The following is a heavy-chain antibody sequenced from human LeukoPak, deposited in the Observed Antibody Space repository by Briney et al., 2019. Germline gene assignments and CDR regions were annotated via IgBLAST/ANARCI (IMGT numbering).Heavy chain of an antibody. CDR2: ICGSGGST. Sequence: PPGGSLRLSCAASGFTFSSYSMSWVRQAPGKGLEGVSAICGSGGSTYYADSVKGPFTISRDNSKNTLYLQMNSLRAEDTAVYYCAKSVWFGELLSYYFDYWGQGTLVTVSS. J-gene: IGHJ4*02. CDR3: AKSVWFGELLSYYFDY. V-gene: IGHV3-23*01. CDR1: GFTFSSYS. D-gene: IGHD3-10*01.